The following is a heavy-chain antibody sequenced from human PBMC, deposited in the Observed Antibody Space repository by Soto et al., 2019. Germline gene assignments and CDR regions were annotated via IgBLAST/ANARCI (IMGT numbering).Heavy chain of an antibody. D-gene: IGHD2-21*01. CDR2: ISHDGQNQ. Sequence: QVQLVESGGGVVQPGRSLKLSCIGSGFAFGSHGMHWVRQVSGKGLEWVAVISHDGQNQYYRDSVKGRFTISRDNSKNSLYLEVNSLRVEDKAVYHCARERADIVVAPVATSGMDVWGQGTAVTVSS. J-gene: IGHJ6*02. CDR3: ARERADIVVAPVATSGMDV. V-gene: IGHV3-30*03. CDR1: GFAFGSHG.